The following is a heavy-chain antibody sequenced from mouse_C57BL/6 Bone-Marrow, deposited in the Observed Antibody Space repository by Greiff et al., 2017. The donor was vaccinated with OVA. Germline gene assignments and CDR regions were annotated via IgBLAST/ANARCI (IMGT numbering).Heavy chain of an antibody. J-gene: IGHJ3*01. CDR1: GFNIKNTY. Sequence: VQLQQSVAELVRPGASVKLSCTASGFNIKNTYMHWVKQRPEQGLEWIGRIDPANGNTKYAPKFQGKATITADTSSNTAYLQLSSLTSEDTAIYYCARSVPFYYGSSPAWFAYWGQGTLVTVSA. V-gene: IGHV14-3*01. D-gene: IGHD1-1*01. CDR2: IDPANGNT. CDR3: ARSVPFYYGSSPAWFAY.